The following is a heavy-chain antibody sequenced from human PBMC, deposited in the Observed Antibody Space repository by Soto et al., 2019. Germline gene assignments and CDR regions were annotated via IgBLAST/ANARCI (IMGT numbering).Heavy chain of an antibody. J-gene: IGHJ4*02. D-gene: IGHD3-10*01. CDR1: GFTFSSHS. V-gene: IGHV3-48*01. CDR3: ARQIGYYASGSYFDY. Sequence: EVQLVESGGGLVQPGGSLRLSCAASGFTFSSHSMNWVRQAPGKGLEWVSYISSGSNTIYYADSVKGRFTISRDNAKNSLYLQMNSRRAEDTAVYYCARQIGYYASGSYFDYWGQGTLVTVSS. CDR2: ISSGSNTI.